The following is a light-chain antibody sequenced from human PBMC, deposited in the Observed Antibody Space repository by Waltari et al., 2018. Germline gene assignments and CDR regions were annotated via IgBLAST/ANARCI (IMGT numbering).Light chain of an antibody. CDR1: QSVSTY. Sequence: DIQMTQSPSSLSASVGDRVTITCRASQSVSTYLNLYQQKPRKAPKFLIYGASSLQSGVPSRFSGSGSGTDFTLTISSLQPEDFGIYYCQQSYSVPYTFGQGTKLEIK. J-gene: IGKJ2*01. CDR3: QQSYSVPYT. V-gene: IGKV1-39*01. CDR2: GAS.